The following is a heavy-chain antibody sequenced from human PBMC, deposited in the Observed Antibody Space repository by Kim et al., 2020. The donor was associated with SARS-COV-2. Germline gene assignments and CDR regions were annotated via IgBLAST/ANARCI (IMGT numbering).Heavy chain of an antibody. Sequence: GGSLRLSCAASGFTFSNAWMSWVRQAPGKGLEWVGRIKSKTDGGTTDYAAPVKGRFTISRDDSKNTLYLQMNSLKTEDTAVYYCTTDPYYDYVWGSYRYLDYWGQGTLVTVSS. CDR3: TTDPYYDYVWGSYRYLDY. D-gene: IGHD3-16*02. CDR1: GFTFSNAW. CDR2: IKSKTDGGTT. J-gene: IGHJ4*02. V-gene: IGHV3-15*01.